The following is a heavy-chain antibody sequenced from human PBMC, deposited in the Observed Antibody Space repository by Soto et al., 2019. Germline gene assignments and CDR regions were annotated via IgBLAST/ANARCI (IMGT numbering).Heavy chain of an antibody. CDR1: GFTFSSYG. V-gene: IGHV3-30*03. D-gene: IGHD3-10*01. J-gene: IGHJ5*02. Sequence: GGSLRLSCAASGFTFSSYGMHWVRQAPGKGLEWVAVISYDGSNKYYADSVKGRFTISRDNSKNTLYLQMNSLRAEDTAVYYCARQTTIIMPRGVVITYGGPFDPWGQGTLVTVSS. CDR2: ISYDGSNK. CDR3: ARQTTIIMPRGVVITYGGPFDP.